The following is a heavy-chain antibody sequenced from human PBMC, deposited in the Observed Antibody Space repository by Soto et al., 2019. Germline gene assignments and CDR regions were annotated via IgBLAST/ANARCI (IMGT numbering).Heavy chain of an antibody. CDR3: ARDEPFCGGDCSRTFDI. J-gene: IGHJ3*02. V-gene: IGHV1-3*01. Sequence: ASVKVSCKASGYIFTSYSMHWVRQAPGQRLEWMGWIDAGNGNTKYSQTFQGRVTITRDTSASTACMELSSLRSEDTAVYYCARDEPFCGGDCSRTFDIWGQGTMVTVSS. CDR1: GYIFTSYS. D-gene: IGHD2-21*02. CDR2: IDAGNGNT.